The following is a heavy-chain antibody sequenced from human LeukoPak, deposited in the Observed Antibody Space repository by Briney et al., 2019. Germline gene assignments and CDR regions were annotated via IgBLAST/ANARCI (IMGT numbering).Heavy chain of an antibody. V-gene: IGHV1-46*01. J-gene: IGHJ4*02. CDR2: INPSGGSA. CDR3: ARDHGGYETEYYFDY. CDR1: GYTFSIYN. Sequence: ASVKVSCKASGYTFSIYNIHWVRQAPGQGLEWMGIINPSGGSASDTQKFQGRVTMTRDTSTSTLYMELSSLRSDDTAVYYCARDHGGYETEYYFDYWGQGTLVTVSS. D-gene: IGHD5-12*01.